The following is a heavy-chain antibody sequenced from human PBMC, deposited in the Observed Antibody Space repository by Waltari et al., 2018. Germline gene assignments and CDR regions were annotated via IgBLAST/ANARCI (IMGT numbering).Heavy chain of an antibody. V-gene: IGHV4-59*01. CDR1: GCSISSYY. CDR3: ARGPLYSSSAAFYFDY. J-gene: IGHJ4*02. D-gene: IGHD6-6*01. Sequence: QVQLQESGPGLVKPSETLSLTCTVSGCSISSYYWSWLRQPPGKGLEWIGYIYYSGSTNYNPSLKSGVTISVDTSKNQFSLKLSSVTAADTAVYYCARGPLYSSSAAFYFDYWGQGTLVTVSS. CDR2: IYYSGST.